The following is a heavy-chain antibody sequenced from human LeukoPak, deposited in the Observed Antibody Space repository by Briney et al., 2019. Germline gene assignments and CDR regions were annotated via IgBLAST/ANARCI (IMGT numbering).Heavy chain of an antibody. Sequence: GGSLRLAWAASGFTLSSYGMPWVRQAPGKGLEWVAVIWYDGSNKYYADSVKGRFTISRDNSKNTLYLQMSSLRAEDTAVYYCATGELRINYYFDYWGQGTLVTVSS. CDR3: ATGELRINYYFDY. V-gene: IGHV3-33*01. CDR2: IWYDGSNK. J-gene: IGHJ4*02. D-gene: IGHD1-7*01. CDR1: GFTLSSYG.